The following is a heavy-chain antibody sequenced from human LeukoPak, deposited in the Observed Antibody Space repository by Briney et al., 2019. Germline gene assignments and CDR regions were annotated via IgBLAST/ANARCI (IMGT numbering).Heavy chain of an antibody. CDR3: ARDSDSSGWYEGMEY. Sequence: GGSLRLSCAASGFTFSSYAMHWVRQAPGKGLEWVAVISYDGSNKYYTDSVKGRFTISRDNSKNTLYLQMNSLRAEDRAVYYCARDSDSSGWYEGMEYWGQGTLVTVSS. J-gene: IGHJ4*02. CDR2: ISYDGSNK. D-gene: IGHD6-19*01. CDR1: GFTFSSYA. V-gene: IGHV3-30-3*01.